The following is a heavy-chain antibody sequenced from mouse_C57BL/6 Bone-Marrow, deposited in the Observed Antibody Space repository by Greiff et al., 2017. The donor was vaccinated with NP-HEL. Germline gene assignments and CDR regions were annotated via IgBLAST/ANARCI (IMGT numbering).Heavy chain of an antibody. CDR1: GFSLTSYG. V-gene: IGHV2-2*01. Sequence: QVQLQQSGPGLVQPSQSLSITCTVSGFSLTSYGVHWVRQSPGKGLEWLGVIWSGGSTDYNAAFISSLSISNDNSTSKVFFKMNSMQADDAAIYYCARRGGWSWFAYWGQGTLVTVSA. CDR3: ARRGGWSWFAY. J-gene: IGHJ3*01. D-gene: IGHD1-2*01. CDR2: IWSGGST.